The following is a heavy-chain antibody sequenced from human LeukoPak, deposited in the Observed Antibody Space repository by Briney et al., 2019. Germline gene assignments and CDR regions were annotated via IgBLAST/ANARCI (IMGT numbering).Heavy chain of an antibody. CDR3: ASGRLVGAPDY. CDR2: ITSDGSGI. CDR1: GFTFSSYW. V-gene: IGHV3-74*01. J-gene: IGHJ4*02. D-gene: IGHD1-26*01. Sequence: GGSLRLSCAASGFTFSSYWMHWVRQPPGKGLVWVSHITSDGSGIGYADSVKGRFSTSRDNAKNTLYLQMNSLRAEDTAVYYCASGRLVGAPDYWGQGTLVTVSS.